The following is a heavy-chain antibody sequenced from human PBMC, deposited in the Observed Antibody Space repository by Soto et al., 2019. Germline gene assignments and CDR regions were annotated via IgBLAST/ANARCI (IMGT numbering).Heavy chain of an antibody. D-gene: IGHD3-16*02. Sequence: GGSLRLSCAASGFTFSSYAMSWVRQAPGKGLEWVSAISGSGGSTYYADSVKGRFTISRDNSKNTLYLQMNSLRAEDTAVYYCAKDVITFGGVIAADAFDIWGQGTMVTVSS. CDR3: AKDVITFGGVIAADAFDI. CDR1: GFTFSSYA. J-gene: IGHJ3*02. CDR2: ISGSGGST. V-gene: IGHV3-23*01.